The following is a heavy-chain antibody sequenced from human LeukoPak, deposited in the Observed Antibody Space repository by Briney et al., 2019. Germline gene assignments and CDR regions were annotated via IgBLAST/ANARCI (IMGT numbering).Heavy chain of an antibody. CDR1: GGSISSYY. J-gene: IGHJ4*02. CDR3: ARAFVSDSSGYYDY. D-gene: IGHD3-22*01. V-gene: IGHV4-59*12. Sequence: SETLSLTCTVSGGSISSYYWSWIRQPPGKGLEWIGYIYYSGSTNYNPSLKSRVTISVDTSKNQFSLKLSSVTAADTAVYYCARAFVSDSSGYYDYWGQGTLVTVSS. CDR2: IYYSGST.